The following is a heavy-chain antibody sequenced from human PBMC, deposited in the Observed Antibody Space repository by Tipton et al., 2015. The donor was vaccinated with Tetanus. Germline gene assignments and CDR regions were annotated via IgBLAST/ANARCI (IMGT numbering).Heavy chain of an antibody. CDR2: IYYGGAT. V-gene: IGHV4-61*01. D-gene: IGHD6-6*01. Sequence: TLSLTCSVSGGSVNSGTYYWSWIRQPPGKGLEWLGDIYYGGATQYNPSLDSRVTISMDTSKNQVSLRLTSVTAADTAVYSCARDQGGGRVVRLNWFDPWGQGILVTVSS. CDR1: GGSVNSGTYY. CDR3: ARDQGGGRVVRLNWFDP. J-gene: IGHJ5*02.